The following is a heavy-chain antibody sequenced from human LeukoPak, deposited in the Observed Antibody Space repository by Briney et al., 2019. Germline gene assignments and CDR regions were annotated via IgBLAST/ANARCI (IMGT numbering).Heavy chain of an antibody. D-gene: IGHD3-10*01. Sequence: HPEGCLRLSCAGYGLTFISYATSWVRPAPGKGLEWVSAISGSGGSTYYADSVKGRITISRDTSKNTLYLPMNRLRAEYSAEYYFSKEHIPGSGSYYNGGGPFDIWGQGTMVTVSS. CDR3: SKEHIPGSGSYYNGGGPFDI. J-gene: IGHJ3*02. CDR1: GLTFISYA. V-gene: IGHV3-23*01. CDR2: ISGSGGST.